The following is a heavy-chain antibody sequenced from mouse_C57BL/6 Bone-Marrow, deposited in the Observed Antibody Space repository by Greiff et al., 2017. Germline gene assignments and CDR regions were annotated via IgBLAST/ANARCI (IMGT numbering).Heavy chain of an antibody. CDR1: GYTFTSYW. D-gene: IGHD2-5*01. CDR2: IDPSDSYT. J-gene: IGHJ3*01. CDR3: ARDSNYVLFAY. V-gene: IGHV1-69*01. Sequence: QVQLQQPGAELVMPGASVKLSCKASGYTFTSYWMHWVKQRPGQGLEWIGEIDPSDSYTNYNQKFKGKSTLTVDKSSSTAYMQLSSLTSEDSAVYYCARDSNYVLFAYWGQGTLVTVSA.